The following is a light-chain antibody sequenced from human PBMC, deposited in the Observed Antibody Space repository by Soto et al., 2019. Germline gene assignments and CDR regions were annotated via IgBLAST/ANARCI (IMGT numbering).Light chain of an antibody. V-gene: IGLV1-40*01. Sequence: QSVLTQPPSVSGAPGQTVTISCSDIGADYDVQWYQQLPGTAPKLLIYSNDNRPSGVPDRVSGSKSGTSASLVITGLQAEDEADYYCQSGDSSLHVVFGGRTKLTVL. CDR1: IGADYD. CDR3: QSGDSSLHVV. CDR2: SND. J-gene: IGLJ2*01.